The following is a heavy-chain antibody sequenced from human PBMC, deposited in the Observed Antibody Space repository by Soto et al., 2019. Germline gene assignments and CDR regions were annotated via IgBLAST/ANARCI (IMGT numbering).Heavy chain of an antibody. D-gene: IGHD1-26*01. CDR3: ARGRRDGYYIDY. CDR1: GYTLTDHG. CDR2: INPNSGGT. V-gene: IGHV1-2*02. J-gene: IGHJ4*02. Sequence: ASVKVSCKASGYTLTDHGISWVRQAPGQGLEWMGWINPNSGGTNYAKKFQGRVTMTRDTSISTAYMELSRRRSDDTAVYYCARGRRDGYYIDYWGQGTLVTVSS.